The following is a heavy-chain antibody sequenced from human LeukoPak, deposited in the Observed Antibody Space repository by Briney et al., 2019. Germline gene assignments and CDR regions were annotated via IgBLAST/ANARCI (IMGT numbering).Heavy chain of an antibody. CDR1: GGSISSYY. J-gene: IGHJ2*01. D-gene: IGHD2-2*01. CDR2: IYYSGST. Sequence: SETLSLTCTVSGGSISSYYWSWIRQPPGKGLEWIGYIYYSGSTNYNPSLKSRVTISVDTSKNQFSLKLSSVTAADTAVYYCARDPYCSSTSCPYWYSDLWGRGTLVTVSS. CDR3: ARDPYCSSTSCPYWYSDL. V-gene: IGHV4-59*01.